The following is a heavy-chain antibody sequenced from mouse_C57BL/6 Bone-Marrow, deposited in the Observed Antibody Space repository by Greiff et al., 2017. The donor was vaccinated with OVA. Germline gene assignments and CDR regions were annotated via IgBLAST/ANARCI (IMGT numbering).Heavy chain of an antibody. D-gene: IGHD4-1*01. V-gene: IGHV1-63*01. CDR3: ARAETELERLFDY. CDR2: IYPGGGYN. CDR1: GYTLTNYG. J-gene: IGHJ2*01. Sequence: QVQLQQSGAELVRPGTSVKMSCKVSGYTLTNYGIGWAKQRPGHGLEWMGDIYPGGGYNNYYEKFKGKARLTADKSSSTAYMQFSSLTSEDSAIYYCARAETELERLFDYWGQGTTLTVSS.